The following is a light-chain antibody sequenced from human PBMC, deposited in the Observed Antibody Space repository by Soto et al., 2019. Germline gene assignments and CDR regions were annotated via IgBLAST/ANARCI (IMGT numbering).Light chain of an antibody. J-gene: IGKJ1*01. Sequence: TQRPATLYVYQGERVTLSCSTSQSVGSSLAWYQQVPGQAPRLLIYGASSRETGISDRFSGGGSGTEFVLTISVLQSEDFAVYSCQQYNVWPPTFGQGTQVDIK. CDR2: GAS. V-gene: IGKV3-15*01. CDR1: QSVGSS. CDR3: QQYNVWPPT.